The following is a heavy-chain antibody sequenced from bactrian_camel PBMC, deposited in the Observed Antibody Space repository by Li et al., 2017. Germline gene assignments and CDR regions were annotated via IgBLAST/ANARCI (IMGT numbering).Heavy chain of an antibody. CDR1: GYHFGSYC. CDR2: IGSSGRI. Sequence: VQLVESGGGSVQPGGSLRLSCVASGYHFGSYCIGWFRQTPGREREGVAVIGSSGRIEYADSVKGRFTISRDNAKNTLYLQMNSLKTEDTAVYYCATGFYDGIQYWGQGTQVTVS. V-gene: IGHV3S55*01. D-gene: IGHD1*01. J-gene: IGHJ4*01. CDR3: ATGFYDGIQY.